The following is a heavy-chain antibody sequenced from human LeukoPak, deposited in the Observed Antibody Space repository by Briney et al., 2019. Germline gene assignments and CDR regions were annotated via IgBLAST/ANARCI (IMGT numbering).Heavy chain of an antibody. Sequence: GGSLRLSCAASGFTFSSHWMHWVRHAPGKGLVWVSRINNDGSSTSYADFVKGRFTISRDNAKNTLYLQMNSLRAEDTAVYYCARLLGSTTSVDYWGQGTPVTVSS. CDR2: INNDGSST. D-gene: IGHD2/OR15-2a*01. V-gene: IGHV3-74*01. J-gene: IGHJ4*02. CDR1: GFTFSSHW. CDR3: ARLLGSTTSVDY.